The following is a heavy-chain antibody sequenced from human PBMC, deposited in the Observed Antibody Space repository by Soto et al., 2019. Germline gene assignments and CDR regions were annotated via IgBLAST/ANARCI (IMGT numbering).Heavy chain of an antibody. V-gene: IGHV1-18*01. CDR3: AREGSVGLRLLEWLSYLDY. D-gene: IGHD3-3*01. Sequence: ASVKVSCKASGYTFTSYGISWVRQAPGQGLEWMGWISAYNGNTNYAQKLQGRVTMTTDTSTSTAYMELRSLRSDDTAVYYCAREGSVGLRLLEWLSYLDYWSQGTLVTVSS. J-gene: IGHJ4*02. CDR1: GYTFTSYG. CDR2: ISAYNGNT.